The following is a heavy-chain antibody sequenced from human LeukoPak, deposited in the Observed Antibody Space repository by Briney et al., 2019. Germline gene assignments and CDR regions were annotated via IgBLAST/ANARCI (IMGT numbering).Heavy chain of an antibody. CDR1: GGSISSYY. CDR3: ARQXXXXXPXSDY. CDR2: IYYSGST. J-gene: IGHJ4*01. V-gene: IGHV4-59*08. Sequence: PSETLSLTCTVSGGSISSYYWSWIRQPPGKGLEWIGYIYYSGSTNYKPSLKGRVTISVDTSKNQFSLKLSSVTAADTAVYYCARQXXXXXPXSDYWGXGTLVTV.